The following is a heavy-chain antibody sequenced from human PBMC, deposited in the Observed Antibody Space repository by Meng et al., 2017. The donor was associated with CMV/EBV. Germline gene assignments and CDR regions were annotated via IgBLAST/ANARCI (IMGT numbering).Heavy chain of an antibody. V-gene: IGHV1-69*05. D-gene: IGHD3-3*01. J-gene: IGHJ6*02. CDR1: GGTFSSYA. CDR2: IIPIFGTA. CDR3: ARDLQLNPRFLEWLPLGGNYYYGMDV. Sequence: SVKVSCKASGGTFSSYAISWVRQAPGQGLEWMGGIIPIFGTANYAQKLQGRVTMTTDTSTSTAYMELRSLRSDDTAVYYCARDLQLNPRFLEWLPLGGNYYYGMDVWGQGTTVTVSS.